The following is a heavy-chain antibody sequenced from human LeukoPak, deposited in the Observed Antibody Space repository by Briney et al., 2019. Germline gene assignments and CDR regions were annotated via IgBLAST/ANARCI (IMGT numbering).Heavy chain of an antibody. CDR1: GYTFTDYY. CDR3: ARGFWSDSSGYAFDI. J-gene: IGHJ3*02. V-gene: IGHV1-2*02. Sequence: ASVKVSCKASGYTFTDYYMHWVRQAPGKGLEWMGWINPNSGGTNYAQKFQGRVTMTRDTSISTAYMELSRLRSDDTAVYYCARGFWSDSSGYAFDIWGQGTMVTVSS. D-gene: IGHD3-22*01. CDR2: INPNSGGT.